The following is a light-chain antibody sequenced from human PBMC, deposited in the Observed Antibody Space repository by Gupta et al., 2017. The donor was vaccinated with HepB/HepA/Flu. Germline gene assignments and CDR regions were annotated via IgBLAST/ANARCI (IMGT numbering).Light chain of an antibody. Sequence: AVVTQEPSLTVSQGGTVTRTCGSNTETGTSGHYPSWFQQKPGQAPRKLIYETNNKQAWAPARFAGSLLGGKAALTLTGAQPEDEAEYYCFLSFTGVLVFGGGTKVTVL. J-gene: IGLJ2*01. CDR3: FLSFTGVLV. CDR1: TETGTSGHY. CDR2: ETN. V-gene: IGLV7-46*01.